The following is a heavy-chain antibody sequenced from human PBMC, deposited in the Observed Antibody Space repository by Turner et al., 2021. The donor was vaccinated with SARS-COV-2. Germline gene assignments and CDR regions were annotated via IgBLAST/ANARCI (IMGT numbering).Heavy chain of an antibody. Sequence: EVQRVESGGGWVESGGSLRLSCAGSGFTYSDYWMGWVRETPGKWLEGVANIKTDGSSKDYVDSVKDRFTTSRDNAKNSLYLQMYSLRAEDKAVYYCVRHGSWNFDSWGQGTLVTVSS. J-gene: IGHJ5*01. V-gene: IGHV3-7*01. CDR1: GFTYSDYW. CDR2: IKTDGSSK. CDR3: VRHGSWNFDS. D-gene: IGHD1-1*01.